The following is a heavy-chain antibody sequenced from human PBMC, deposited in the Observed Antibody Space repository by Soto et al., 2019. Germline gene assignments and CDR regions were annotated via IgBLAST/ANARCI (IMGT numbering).Heavy chain of an antibody. CDR1: GGSISSYY. J-gene: IGHJ6*02. D-gene: IGHD5-18*01. V-gene: IGHV4-59*01. CDR3: ARDGYSYGYVDYYYGMDV. Sequence: PSETLSLTCTVSGGSISSYYWSWIRQPPGKGLEWIGYIYYSGSTNYNPSLKSRVTISVDTSKNHFSLKLSSVTAADTAVYYCARDGYSYGYVDYYYGMDVWGQGTTVTVSS. CDR2: IYYSGST.